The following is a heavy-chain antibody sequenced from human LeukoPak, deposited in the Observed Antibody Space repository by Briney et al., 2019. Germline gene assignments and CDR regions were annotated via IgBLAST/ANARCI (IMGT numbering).Heavy chain of an antibody. J-gene: IGHJ3*02. D-gene: IGHD2-15*01. CDR2: ISAYNGNT. CDR3: ARVWELVAATRLQVNPDAFDI. Sequence: ASVKVSCKASGYTFTSYGISWVRQAPGQGLEWMGWISAYNGNTNYAQKLQGRVTMTIDTSTSTAYMELRSLRSDDTAVYYCARVWELVAATRLQVNPDAFDIWGQGTMVTVSS. V-gene: IGHV1-18*01. CDR1: GYTFTSYG.